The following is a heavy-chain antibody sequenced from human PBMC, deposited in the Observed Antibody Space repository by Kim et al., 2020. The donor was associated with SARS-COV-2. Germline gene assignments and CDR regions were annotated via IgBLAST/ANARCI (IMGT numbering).Heavy chain of an antibody. J-gene: IGHJ6*01. D-gene: IGHD5-18*01. CDR2: ISYGGSTK. V-gene: IGHV3-30*04. CDR1: GFTFSSYS. Sequence: GGSLRLSCAASGFTFSSYSMHWVRQAPGKGLEWVAVISYGGSTKYDDDSVKGRITISRDNTNTTQYLQMNIMRADDTAFYYAAKDRGIQLWCSYYYD. CDR3: AKDRGIQLWCSYYYD.